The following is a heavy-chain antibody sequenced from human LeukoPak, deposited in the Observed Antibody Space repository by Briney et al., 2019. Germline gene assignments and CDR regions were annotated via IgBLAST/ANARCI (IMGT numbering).Heavy chain of an antibody. CDR1: GFTFSSYA. CDR3: ARGKDHDFWNPFDH. D-gene: IGHD3-3*01. J-gene: IGHJ4*02. CDR2: IDGSGGRP. V-gene: IGHV3-23*01. Sequence: GGSLRLSCAASGFTFSSYAMNWVRQAPGKGLEWVSGIDGSGGRPPSADSVKGRLTISRDISKNTLYLQMDSLRAEDTATYCARGKDHDFWNPFDHWGQGTLVTVSS.